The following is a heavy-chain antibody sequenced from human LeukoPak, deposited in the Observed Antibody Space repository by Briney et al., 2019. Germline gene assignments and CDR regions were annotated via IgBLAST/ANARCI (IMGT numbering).Heavy chain of an antibody. J-gene: IGHJ4*02. CDR2: IYYNGNT. V-gene: IGHV4-31*03. Sequence: PSQTLSLTCSVSGASMRSVPHYWRWIRQHPGEGLEWIGYIYYNGNTYYNPSLTSRVTISLDTSKSQFSLRLTSVTTADTAVYYCARARFFDPEYYFDYWGQGTLVTVSS. CDR3: ARARFFDPEYYFDY. CDR1: GASMRSVPHY. D-gene: IGHD3-9*01.